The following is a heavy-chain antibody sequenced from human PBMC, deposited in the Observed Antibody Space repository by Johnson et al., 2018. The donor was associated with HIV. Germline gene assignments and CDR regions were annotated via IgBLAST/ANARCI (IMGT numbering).Heavy chain of an antibody. D-gene: IGHD5-12*01. CDR3: AREKWLQLGTFDI. CDR1: GFTFSSYA. CDR2: ISYDGSNK. V-gene: IGHV3-30-3*01. J-gene: IGHJ3*02. Sequence: VQLVESGGGVVQPGRSLRLSCAASGFTFSSYAMHWVRQAPGKGLEWVAVISYDGSNKYYAASVKGRFTISRDNSKNTLYLQMNSLRVEDTAVYYCAREKWLQLGTFDIWGQGTMVTVSS.